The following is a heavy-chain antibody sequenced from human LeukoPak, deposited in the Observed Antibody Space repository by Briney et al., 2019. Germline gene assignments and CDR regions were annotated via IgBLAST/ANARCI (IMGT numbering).Heavy chain of an antibody. V-gene: IGHV3-23*01. J-gene: IGHJ4*02. CDR3: AKGRAVAGPFDY. Sequence: GGSLRLSCEASRFTLSSYAMSWVRQAPGKGLEWVSGISGSGGRTYYADSVKGRFTISRDNSKNTLYLQMNSLRAEDTAVYYCAKGRAVAGPFDYWGQGTLVTVSS. D-gene: IGHD6-19*01. CDR1: RFTLSSYA. CDR2: ISGSGGRT.